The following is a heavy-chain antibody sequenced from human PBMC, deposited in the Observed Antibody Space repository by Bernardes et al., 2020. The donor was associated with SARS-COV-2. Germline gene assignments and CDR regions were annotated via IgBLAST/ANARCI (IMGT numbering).Heavy chain of an antibody. Sequence: GGSLRLSCAASGFTFSNYAMHWVRPAPGKGLEWLAVFSYDGRHIYYADSVKGRFTISRDNSKNMLYLQMNSLRVEDTGVYYCARDGHQFYGVAWYFDLWGRGTLVTVSS. J-gene: IGHJ2*01. CDR2: FSYDGRHI. CDR1: GFTFSNYA. D-gene: IGHD4-17*01. V-gene: IGHV3-30-3*01. CDR3: ARDGHQFYGVAWYFDL.